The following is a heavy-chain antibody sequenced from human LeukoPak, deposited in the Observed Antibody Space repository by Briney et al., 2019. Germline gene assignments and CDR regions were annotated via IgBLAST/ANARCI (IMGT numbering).Heavy chain of an antibody. V-gene: IGHV3-9*01. Sequence: GGSLRLSCAASGFTFDEYAMHWVRQAPGKGLEWVSGISWSSGSIAYADSVKGRFTISRDNAKNSVYLQLSSLRAEDTAFYYCAKDSRWASLDPLDGFDIRGQGTMVTVSS. D-gene: IGHD6-13*01. CDR2: ISWSSGSI. J-gene: IGHJ3*02. CDR1: GFTFDEYA. CDR3: AKDSRWASLDPLDGFDI.